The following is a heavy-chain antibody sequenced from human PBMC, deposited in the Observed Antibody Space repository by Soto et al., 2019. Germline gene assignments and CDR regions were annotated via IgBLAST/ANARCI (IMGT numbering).Heavy chain of an antibody. V-gene: IGHV3-7*01. J-gene: IGHJ3*02. Sequence: EVQLVESGGGLVQPGGSLRLSCAASGFTFSSYWMSWVRQAPGKGLEWVANIKQDGSEKYYVDSVKGRFTISRDNAKNSLYLQMNSLRAEDTAVYYCAGGVRIAVVFDAFDIWGQGTMVTVSS. CDR3: AGGVRIAVVFDAFDI. D-gene: IGHD6-19*01. CDR2: IKQDGSEK. CDR1: GFTFSSYW.